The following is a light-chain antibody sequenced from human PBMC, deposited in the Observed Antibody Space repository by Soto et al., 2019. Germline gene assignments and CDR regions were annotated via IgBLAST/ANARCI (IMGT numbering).Light chain of an antibody. Sequence: DIQMTQSPSSVSASVGDRVTITCRASQGISSWLAWYQQKPGKAPKLLIYAASSLQSGVPSRFSGSGSGTHFTLTISRLEPEDFAVYXCXQYGSSPPLSSGGGTKVDIK. CDR3: XQYGSSPPLS. CDR2: AAS. V-gene: IGKV1-12*01. CDR1: QGISSW. J-gene: IGKJ4*01.